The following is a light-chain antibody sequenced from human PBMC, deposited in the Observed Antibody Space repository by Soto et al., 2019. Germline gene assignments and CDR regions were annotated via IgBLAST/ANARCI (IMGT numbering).Light chain of an antibody. J-gene: IGKJ2*01. CDR2: DAS. V-gene: IGKV1-5*01. CDR3: QQFNTYSYT. CDR1: QSVRNW. Sequence: DIQMTTSPSTLSASVVDRVTITCRASQSVRNWLVWYQQKPGKAPKLLIYDASSLESGVPSRFSGSGFGTEFTLTISSLQPDDFATYYCQQFNTYSYTFGQGTKVDI.